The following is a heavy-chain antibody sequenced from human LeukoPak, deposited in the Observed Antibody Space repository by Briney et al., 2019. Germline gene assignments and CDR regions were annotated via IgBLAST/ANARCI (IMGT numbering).Heavy chain of an antibody. J-gene: IGHJ4*02. CDR3: ARESGRFNFDY. D-gene: IGHD1-26*01. CDR2: ISSSGSTI. Sequence: PGGSLRLSCAASGFTFSSYEMSWVRQAPGKGLEWVSYISSSGSTIYYADSVKGRFTISRDNAKNSLYLQMNSLRAEDTAVYYCARESGRFNFDYWGQGTLVTVSS. V-gene: IGHV3-48*03. CDR1: GFTFSSYE.